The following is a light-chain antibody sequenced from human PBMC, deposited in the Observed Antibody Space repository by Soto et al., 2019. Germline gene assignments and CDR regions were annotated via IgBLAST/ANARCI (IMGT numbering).Light chain of an antibody. Sequence: QSALTQPASVSGSPGQSITISCTGTSSDVGDYNYVSWYQQHPGKAPKLMIYEVSNRPSGVSNRFSGSKSGNTASLTTSGLQAEDEADYYCSSYTSSSILVFGTGTKLTVL. CDR1: SSDVGDYNY. CDR2: EVS. CDR3: SSYTSSSILV. J-gene: IGLJ1*01. V-gene: IGLV2-14*01.